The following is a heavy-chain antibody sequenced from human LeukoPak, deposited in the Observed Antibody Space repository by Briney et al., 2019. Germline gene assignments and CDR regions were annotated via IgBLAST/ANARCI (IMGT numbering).Heavy chain of an antibody. CDR1: GFTFSTYW. V-gene: IGHV3-7*04. D-gene: IGHD1-26*01. CDR2: IKQDGSEK. Sequence: GGSLRLSCAASGFTFSTYWMSWVRQAPGKGLEWVANIKQDGSEKYYVDSVKGRFTISRDNAKNSLYLQMNSLRAEDTAVYYCARDSGSYAFDIWGQGTMVTVSS. CDR3: ARDSGSYAFDI. J-gene: IGHJ3*02.